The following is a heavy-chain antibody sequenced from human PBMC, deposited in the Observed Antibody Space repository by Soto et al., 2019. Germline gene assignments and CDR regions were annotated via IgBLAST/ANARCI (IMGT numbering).Heavy chain of an antibody. V-gene: IGHV4-59*08. CDR2: IYYSGST. CDR1: GGSISSYY. Sequence: QVQLQESGPGLVKPSETLSLTCTVSGGSISSYYWSWIRQPPGKGLEWIGYIYYSGSTNYNPALKSRVTISVDTSKNQSSLKLSSVTAADTAVYYCARRYASCFDYWGQGTLVTVSS. CDR3: ARRYASCFDY. J-gene: IGHJ4*02. D-gene: IGHD2-2*01.